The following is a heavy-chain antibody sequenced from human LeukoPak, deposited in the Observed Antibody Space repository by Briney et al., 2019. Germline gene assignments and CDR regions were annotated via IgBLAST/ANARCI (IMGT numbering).Heavy chain of an antibody. CDR1: GFTFSSYG. D-gene: IGHD5-12*01. J-gene: IGHJ6*02. Sequence: PGGSLRLSCAASGFTFSSYGMHWVRQAPGKGLEWVAVISYDGSNKYYADSVKGRFTISRDNSKNTLYLQMNSLRAEDTAVYYCAKVFVATTSYYGMDVWGQGTTVTVSS. CDR2: ISYDGSNK. V-gene: IGHV3-30*18. CDR3: AKVFVATTSYYGMDV.